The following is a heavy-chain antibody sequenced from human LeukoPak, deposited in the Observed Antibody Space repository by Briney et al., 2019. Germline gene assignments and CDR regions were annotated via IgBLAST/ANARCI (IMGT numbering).Heavy chain of an antibody. J-gene: IGHJ3*01. Sequence: GGSLRLSCAASGFTFSNYAMHWVRQAPGKGLEWVAVISGDSGSKGYANSVKGRFTISRDNSKNSVYLQMNSLRAEDTALYYCARDSPNSGYSLDVWGQGTMVPV. CDR3: ARDSPNSGYSLDV. V-gene: IGHV3-9*01. D-gene: IGHD3-22*01. CDR2: ISGDSGSK. CDR1: GFTFSNYA.